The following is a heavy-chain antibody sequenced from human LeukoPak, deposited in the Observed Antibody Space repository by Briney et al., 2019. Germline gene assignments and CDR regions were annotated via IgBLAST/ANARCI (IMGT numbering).Heavy chain of an antibody. CDR3: AKVVRYSSGWFDY. V-gene: IGHV3-23*01. CDR1: GFTFSSSA. Sequence: GGSLRLSCAASGFTFSSSAMSWVRQAPGKGLEWVSAISNNGGYTYYADSVQGRFTISRDNSKNTLYLQMNSLRAEDTAVYYCAKVVRYSSGWFDYWGQGTLVTVSS. J-gene: IGHJ4*02. D-gene: IGHD6-19*01. CDR2: ISNNGGYT.